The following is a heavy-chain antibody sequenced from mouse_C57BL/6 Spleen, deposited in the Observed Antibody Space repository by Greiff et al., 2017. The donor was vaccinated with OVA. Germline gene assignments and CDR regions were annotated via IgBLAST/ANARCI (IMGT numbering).Heavy chain of an antibody. V-gene: IGHV1-54*01. D-gene: IGHD4-1*01. CDR2: INPGSGGT. J-gene: IGHJ3*01. CDR1: GYAFTNYL. CDR3: ARELGSFAY. Sequence: QVQLQQSGAELVRPGTSVKVSCKASGYAFTNYLIEWVKQRPGQGLEWIGVINPGSGGTNYNEKFKGKATLTADKSSSTAYMQLSSLTSEDSAVYFCARELGSFAYWGQGTLVTVSA.